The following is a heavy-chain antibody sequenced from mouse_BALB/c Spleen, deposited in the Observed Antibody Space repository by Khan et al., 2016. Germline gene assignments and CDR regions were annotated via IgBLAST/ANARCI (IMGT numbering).Heavy chain of an antibody. Sequence: QVQLKQSGPSLVQPSQSLSINCIVSGFSLTTYAVHWVRQSPGKGLEWLGVIWGGGTTDYNAAFMSRLSITKDNYTSHVFFKMNSLQSADTATYYCAKLDYFDSDGAWFAYWGQGSLVTVS. V-gene: IGHV2-5-1*01. CDR1: GFSLTTYA. D-gene: IGHD2-4*01. CDR3: AKLDYFDSDGAWFAY. CDR2: IWGGGTT. J-gene: IGHJ3*01.